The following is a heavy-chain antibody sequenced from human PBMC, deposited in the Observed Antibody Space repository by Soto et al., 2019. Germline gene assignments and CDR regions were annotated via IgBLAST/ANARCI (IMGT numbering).Heavy chain of an antibody. CDR1: GGSISSYY. V-gene: IGHV4-59*10. J-gene: IGHJ5*02. Sequence: QVQLQQWGAGLLKPSETLSLTCAVSGGSISSYYWSWIRQPAGKGLEWIGRIYTSGSTNYNPSLKSRVTMSVDTSKNQFSLKLSSVTAADTAVYYCARVGGSSSSRGYWFDPWGQGTLVTVSS. D-gene: IGHD6-6*01. CDR2: IYTSGST. CDR3: ARVGGSSSSRGYWFDP.